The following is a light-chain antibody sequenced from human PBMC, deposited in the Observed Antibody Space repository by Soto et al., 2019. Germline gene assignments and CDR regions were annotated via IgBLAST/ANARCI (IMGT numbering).Light chain of an antibody. CDR2: GAS. CDR1: QSVSSN. Sequence: EIVMTQSPATLSVSPGERATLSCRASQSVSSNLAWYQQKPGQAPRLLIYGASTGATGIPARFSGSGSGTEFTLTISSLQSEDFAVYYWQQYNNWPPMYTFGQGTKLEIK. V-gene: IGKV3-15*01. CDR3: QQYNNWPPMYT. J-gene: IGKJ2*01.